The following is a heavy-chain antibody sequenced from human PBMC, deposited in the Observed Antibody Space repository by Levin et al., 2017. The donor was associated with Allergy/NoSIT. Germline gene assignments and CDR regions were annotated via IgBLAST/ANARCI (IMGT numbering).Heavy chain of an antibody. D-gene: IGHD3-9*01. V-gene: IGHV4-59*13. CDR2: IYYSGST. CDR3: ARGPPYDDILAPPDY. Sequence: SETLSLTCTVSGSSITSYYWSWIRRPPGKGLEWIGYIYYSGSTDYNPSLKSRVTISVDTSKSQFSLKLSSVTAADTAVYYCARGPPYDDILAPPDYWGQGTLVTVSS. CDR1: GSSITSYY. J-gene: IGHJ4*02.